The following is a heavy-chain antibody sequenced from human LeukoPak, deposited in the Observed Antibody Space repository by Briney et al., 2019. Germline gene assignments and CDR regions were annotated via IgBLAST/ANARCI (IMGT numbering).Heavy chain of an antibody. J-gene: IGHJ4*02. Sequence: SVKVSCKASGGTFSSYAISWVRQAPGQGLEWMGGIIPIFGTANYAQKFQGRVTMTRDTSTSTVYMELSSLRSEDTAVYYCARDPGDGRPDYFDYWGQGTLVTVSS. V-gene: IGHV1-69*05. D-gene: IGHD5-24*01. CDR1: GGTFSSYA. CDR2: IIPIFGTA. CDR3: ARDPGDGRPDYFDY.